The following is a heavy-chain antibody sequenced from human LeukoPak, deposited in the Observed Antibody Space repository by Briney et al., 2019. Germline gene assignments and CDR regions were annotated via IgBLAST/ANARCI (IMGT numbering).Heavy chain of an antibody. J-gene: IGHJ4*02. CDR1: GGSISSSSYY. V-gene: IGHV4-39*01. CDR2: IYYSGSN. CDR3: ARYARSTRYFDY. D-gene: IGHD2-2*01. Sequence: PSETLSLTCTVSGGSISSSSYYWGWIRQPPGKGLEWIGSIYYSGSNYYNPSLKSRVTISVDTSKNQFSLKLSSVTAADTAVYYCARYARSTRYFDYWGQGTLVTVSS.